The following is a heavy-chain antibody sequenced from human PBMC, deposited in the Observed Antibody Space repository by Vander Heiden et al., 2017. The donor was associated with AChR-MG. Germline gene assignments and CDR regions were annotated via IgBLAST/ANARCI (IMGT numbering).Heavy chain of an antibody. CDR3: ARGGPTDH. V-gene: IGHV4-38-2*01. D-gene: IGHD3-16*01. CDR2: MYYNGET. CDR1: GFSITSGYY. Sequence: QVQLQESGPGLVKPSETLSLTCAVSGFSITSGYYWGWIRQPPGKRLEWIGDMYYNGETHYNPSLKSRVTMSVDTSKNQFSLKLSSVTAADTAVYYCARGGPTDHWGQGTLVTVSS. J-gene: IGHJ4*02.